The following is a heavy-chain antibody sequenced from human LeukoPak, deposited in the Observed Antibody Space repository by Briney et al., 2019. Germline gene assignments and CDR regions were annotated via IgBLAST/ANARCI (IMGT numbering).Heavy chain of an antibody. CDR1: GFTVISNY. J-gene: IGHJ5*02. CDR3: AKDCWYYDSSGYFKGNWFDP. D-gene: IGHD3-22*01. Sequence: PGGSLRLSCEASGFTVISNYMSWVRQAPGKGLEWVSAVSGSGGSTYYADSVKGRFTISRDNSKNTLYLQMNSLRAEDTAVYYCAKDCWYYDSSGYFKGNWFDPWGQGTLVTVSS. V-gene: IGHV3-23*01. CDR2: VSGSGGST.